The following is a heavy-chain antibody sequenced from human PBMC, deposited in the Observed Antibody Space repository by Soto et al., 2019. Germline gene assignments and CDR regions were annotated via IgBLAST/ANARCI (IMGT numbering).Heavy chain of an antibody. D-gene: IGHD3-22*01. V-gene: IGHV3-23*01. CDR3: AKLPTFGYYDSSGRGYYFDY. CDR1: GFTFSSYA. Sequence: EVQLLESGGGLVQPGGSLRLSCAASGFTFSSYAMSWVRQAPGKGLEWVSAISGSGGSTYYADSVKGRFTISRDNSKNTLYLKMNSLRAEDTAVYYCAKLPTFGYYDSSGRGYYFDYWGQGTLVTVSS. J-gene: IGHJ4*02. CDR2: ISGSGGST.